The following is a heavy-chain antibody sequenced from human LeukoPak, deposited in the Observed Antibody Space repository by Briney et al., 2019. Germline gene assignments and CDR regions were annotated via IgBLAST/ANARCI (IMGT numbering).Heavy chain of an antibody. J-gene: IGHJ4*02. CDR3: ARGYRYDFWSGYYLPNY. D-gene: IGHD3-3*01. CDR2: IYSGGST. CDR1: GFTFSSNY. Sequence: GGSLRLSCAASGFTFSSNYMSWVRQAPGKGLEWVSVIYSGGSTYYADSVKGRFTISRDNSKNTLYLQMNSLRAEDTAVYYCARGYRYDFWSGYYLPNYWGQGTLVTVSS. V-gene: IGHV3-53*01.